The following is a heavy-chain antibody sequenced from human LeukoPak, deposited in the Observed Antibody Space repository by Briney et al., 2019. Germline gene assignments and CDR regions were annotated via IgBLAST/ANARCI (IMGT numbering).Heavy chain of an antibody. CDR3: ATPAGSYDILTGYYIRAPFDY. Sequence: GGSLRLSCAASGFTFSSYEMHWVRQAPGKGLEWVSYISSSGSTIYYADSVKGRFTISRDNAKNSLYLQMNSLRAEDTAVYYCATPAGSYDILTGYYIRAPFDYWGQGTLVTVSS. CDR2: ISSSGSTI. V-gene: IGHV3-48*03. J-gene: IGHJ4*02. D-gene: IGHD3-9*01. CDR1: GFTFSSYE.